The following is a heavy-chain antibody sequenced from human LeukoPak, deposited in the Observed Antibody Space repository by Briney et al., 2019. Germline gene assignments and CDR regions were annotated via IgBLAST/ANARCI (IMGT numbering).Heavy chain of an antibody. CDR1: SNSFIGYF. J-gene: IGHJ4*02. CDR2: IYTSGDT. D-gene: IGHD5/OR15-5a*01. V-gene: IGHV4-4*07. CDR3: AREPVSTRFDY. Sequence: SETLSLTCTVSSNSFIGYFWTWIRQPAGKGLEWIGRIYTSGDTNYNPSLMSRVTMSVDISKNQFSLKLSSVTAADTAVYYCAREPVSTRFDYWGQGTLVTVSS.